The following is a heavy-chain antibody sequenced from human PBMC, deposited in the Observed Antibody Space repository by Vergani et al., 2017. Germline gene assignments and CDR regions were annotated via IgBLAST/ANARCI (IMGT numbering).Heavy chain of an antibody. D-gene: IGHD3-22*01. CDR1: GGTFSSYA. V-gene: IGHV1-69*06. CDR3: ATSFTYYYDSSGYRPGLDV. Sequence: QVQLVQSGAEVKKPGSSVKVSCKASGGTFSSYAISWVRQAPGQGLEWMGRIIPIFGTANYAQKFQGRVTMTEDTSTDTAYMELSSLRSEDTAVYYCATSFTYYYDSSGYRPGLDVWGQGTTVTVSS. J-gene: IGHJ6*02. CDR2: IIPIFGTA.